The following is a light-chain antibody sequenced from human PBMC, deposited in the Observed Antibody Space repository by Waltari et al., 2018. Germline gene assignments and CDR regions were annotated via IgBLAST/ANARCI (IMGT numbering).Light chain of an antibody. CDR1: QSLLHSTGYNF. CDR2: WGS. V-gene: IGKV2-28*01. CDR3: IQGLHTPWT. Sequence: DIVMTQSPLSLSVTPGEPASISCRSSQSLLHSTGYNFLAWYLQKPGQSPQLLIYWGSNRAAGVPDRFSGSGSGTDVTLKISRVEAEDVGVYYCIQGLHTPWTFGQGTKVEIK. J-gene: IGKJ1*01.